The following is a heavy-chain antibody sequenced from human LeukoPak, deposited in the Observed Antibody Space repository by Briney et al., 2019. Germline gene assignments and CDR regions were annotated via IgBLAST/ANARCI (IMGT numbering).Heavy chain of an antibody. V-gene: IGHV4-59*08. CDR2: IYYSGST. J-gene: IGHJ4*02. CDR1: GGSISSYY. Sequence: PSETLSLTCTVSGGSISSYYWSWIRQPPGKGLEWIGYIYYSGSTNYNPSLKSRVTISVDTSKNQFSRKLSSVTAADTAVYYCARHKVGAFSLFDYWGQGTLVTVSS. D-gene: IGHD1-26*01. CDR3: ARHKVGAFSLFDY.